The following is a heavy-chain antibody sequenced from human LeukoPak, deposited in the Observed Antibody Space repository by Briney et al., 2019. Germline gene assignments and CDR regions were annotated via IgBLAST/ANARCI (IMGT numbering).Heavy chain of an antibody. CDR2: IIPIFGTA. Sequence: SVKVSCKASGGTFSSYAISWVRQAPGQGLEWMGGIIPIFGTANYAQKFQGRVTITADESTSTAYMELSSLRSEDTAVYYCARVVVVAVTPDYYYGMDVWGQGTTVTVSS. D-gene: IGHD2-15*01. V-gene: IGHV1-69*13. CDR3: ARVVVVAVTPDYYYGMDV. J-gene: IGHJ6*02. CDR1: GGTFSSYA.